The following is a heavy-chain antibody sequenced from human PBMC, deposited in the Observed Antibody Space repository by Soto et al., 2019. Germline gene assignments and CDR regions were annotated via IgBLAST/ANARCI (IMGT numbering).Heavy chain of an antibody. CDR1: GGSISSGDYY. Sequence: SETLSLTCTVSGGSISSGDYYWSWIRQPPGKGLEWIGYIYYSGSTYYNPSLKSRVTISVDRSNNQFSLKLTSVTAADTAVYYCARHFSVDHFDYWGQGALVTVSS. D-gene: IGHD3-9*01. CDR2: IYYSGST. CDR3: ARHFSVDHFDY. V-gene: IGHV4-30-4*01. J-gene: IGHJ4*02.